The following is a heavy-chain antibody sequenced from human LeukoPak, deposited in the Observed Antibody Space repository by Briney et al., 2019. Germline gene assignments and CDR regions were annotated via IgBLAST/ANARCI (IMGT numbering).Heavy chain of an antibody. CDR2: INHSGST. D-gene: IGHD1-26*01. J-gene: IGHJ4*02. CDR1: GGSFSGYY. V-gene: IGHV4-34*01. Sequence: SETLSLTCAVYGGSFSGYYWSWIRQPPGKGLEWIGEINHSGSTNCNPSLKSRVTISVDTSKNQFSLKLSSVTAADTAVYYCARHLYSGSYYFWGQGTLVTVSS. CDR3: ARHLYSGSYYF.